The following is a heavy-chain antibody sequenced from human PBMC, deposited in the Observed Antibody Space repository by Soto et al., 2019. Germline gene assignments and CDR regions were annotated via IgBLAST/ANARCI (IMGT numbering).Heavy chain of an antibody. CDR3: ANAFLLLTGSIDY. Sequence: GGSLRLSCAASEFSFDDYAMSWVRQAPGKGLEWVSSITFTGVSTYYADSVKGRFTISRDNSKDTLYLQMNSLRAEDTAVYYCANAFLLLTGSIDYWGQGTLVTVSS. V-gene: IGHV3-23*01. J-gene: IGHJ4*02. CDR2: ITFTGVST. D-gene: IGHD3-9*01. CDR1: EFSFDDYA.